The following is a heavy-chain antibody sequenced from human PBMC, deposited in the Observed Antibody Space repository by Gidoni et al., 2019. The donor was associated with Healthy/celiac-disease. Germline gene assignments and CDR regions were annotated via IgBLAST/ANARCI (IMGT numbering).Heavy chain of an antibody. J-gene: IGHJ4*02. V-gene: IGHV3-15*01. D-gene: IGHD3-22*01. CDR3: TTGPFRDYYDSSKGY. CDR2: IKSKTDGGTT. Sequence: EVQLVESGGGLVKPGGSLRLSCDASGFTFSNAWMSWVRQAPGKGLEWVGRIKSKTDGGTTDYAAPVKGRFTISRDDSKNTLYLQMNSLKTEDTAVYYCTTGPFRDYYDSSKGYWGQGTLVTVSS. CDR1: GFTFSNAW.